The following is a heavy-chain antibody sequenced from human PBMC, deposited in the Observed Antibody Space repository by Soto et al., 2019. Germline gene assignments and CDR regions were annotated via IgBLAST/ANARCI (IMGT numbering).Heavy chain of an antibody. J-gene: IGHJ5*02. V-gene: IGHV4-61*08. CDR3: AREAKALTSYNWFDP. CDR1: DGSGSIGGYY. D-gene: IGHD3-10*01. Sequence: FVTMSLTCTVADGSGSIGGYYWSWIKQPPGKGLEWIGYIYYSGSTNYSPSLKSRVTISVDTSKNQFSLKLSSVTAADTAMYYCAREAKALTSYNWFDPWGLGSLVTVSS. CDR2: IYYSGST.